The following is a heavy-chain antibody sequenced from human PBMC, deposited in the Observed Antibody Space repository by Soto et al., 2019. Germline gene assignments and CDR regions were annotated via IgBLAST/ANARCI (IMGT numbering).Heavy chain of an antibody. J-gene: IGHJ4*02. D-gene: IGHD2-2*01. CDR2: ISWNSGSI. CDR1: GFTFDDYA. CDR3: AKDEGPYCSSTSCYVY. Sequence: PGGSLRLSCAASGFTFDDYAMHWVRQAPGKGLEWVSGISWNSGSIGYADSVKGRFTISRDNAKNSLYLQMNSLRAEDTALYYCAKDEGPYCSSTSCYVYWGQGTLVTVS. V-gene: IGHV3-9*01.